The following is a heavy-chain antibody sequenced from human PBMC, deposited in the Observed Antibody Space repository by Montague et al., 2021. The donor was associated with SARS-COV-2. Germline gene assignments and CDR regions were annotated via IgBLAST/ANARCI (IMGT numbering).Heavy chain of an antibody. J-gene: IGHJ4*02. D-gene: IGHD6-6*01. CDR2: IYRSGST. CDR1: GGSISSSYW. Sequence: SETLSLTCAVSGGSISSSYWWSWVRQPPGKGLEWIGEIYRSGSTNYNPSLKSRVTISVDKSKNQFSLKLTSVTAADTAVYYCARMALASSSSDFDYWGQGTLVTVSS. V-gene: IGHV4-4*02. CDR3: ARMALASSSSDFDY.